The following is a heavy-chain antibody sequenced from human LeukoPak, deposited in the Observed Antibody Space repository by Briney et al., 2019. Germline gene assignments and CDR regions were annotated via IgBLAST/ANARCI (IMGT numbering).Heavy chain of an antibody. J-gene: IGHJ4*02. CDR2: LKESGIEK. CDR1: GFMFSRYS. CDR3: ARWRGAQSEFDY. Sequence: GGSLRLSCVGSGFMFSRYSMGWVRQAPGKGLEFVAHLKESGIEKEYVDSVKGRFTISRDNAENLLYLQMNGLRAEDTALYFCARWRGAQSEFDYWGQGTQVTVSS. D-gene: IGHD3-3*01. V-gene: IGHV3-7*01.